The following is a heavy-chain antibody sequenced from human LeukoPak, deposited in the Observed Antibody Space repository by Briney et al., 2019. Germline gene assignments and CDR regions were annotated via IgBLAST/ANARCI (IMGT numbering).Heavy chain of an antibody. CDR1: GYTFTGYY. D-gene: IGHD6-19*01. CDR2: INPMSGGT. J-gene: IGHJ4*02. Sequence: ASVKVSCKASGYTFTGYYMHWVRQAPGQGLEWMGWINPMSGGTNSAQKFRGRVTMTRDTSISTAYMELNRLTSDDTAVYYCARGRTGSGWYFDYWGQGTLVTVSS. CDR3: ARGRTGSGWYFDY. V-gene: IGHV1-2*02.